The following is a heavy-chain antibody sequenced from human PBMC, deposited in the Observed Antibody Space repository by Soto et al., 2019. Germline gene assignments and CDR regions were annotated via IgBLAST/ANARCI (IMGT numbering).Heavy chain of an antibody. Sequence: ASVKVSCKASGYTFTSYAMHWVRQAPGQRLEWMGWINAGNGNTKYSQKFQGRVTITRDTSASTAYMELSSLRSEDTAVYYCARERPDSPAARATGYYYYYYMDVWGKGTTVTVSS. CDR1: GYTFTSYA. V-gene: IGHV1-3*01. D-gene: IGHD6-6*01. J-gene: IGHJ6*03. CDR2: INAGNGNT. CDR3: ARERPDSPAARATGYYYYYYMDV.